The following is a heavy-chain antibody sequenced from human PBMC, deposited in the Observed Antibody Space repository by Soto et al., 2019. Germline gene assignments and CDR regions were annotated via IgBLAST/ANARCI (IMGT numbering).Heavy chain of an antibody. CDR2: ISSNGGST. CDR1: GFTVSSYA. CDR3: VKGRRTYYDFWSAPLDAFDI. D-gene: IGHD3-3*01. J-gene: IGHJ3*02. Sequence: GGSLRRSCSASGFTVSSYAMHWVRQAPGKGLEYVSAISSNGGSTYYADSVKGRFTISRDNSKNTLYLQMSSLRAEDTAVYYCVKGRRTYYDFWSAPLDAFDIWGQGTMVTVSS. V-gene: IGHV3-64D*06.